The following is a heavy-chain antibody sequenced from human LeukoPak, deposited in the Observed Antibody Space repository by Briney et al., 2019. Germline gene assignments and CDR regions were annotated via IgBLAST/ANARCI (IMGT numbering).Heavy chain of an antibody. D-gene: IGHD3-22*01. V-gene: IGHV4-59*08. Sequence: SETLSLTCTVSGGSISSYYWSWIRHPPGKGLEWIGYIYYSGSTNYNPSLKSRVTISVDTSKNQFSLNLSSVTASDTAVYYCARQHTSGYSYFDYWGQGTLVTVSS. CDR3: ARQHTSGYSYFDY. CDR2: IYYSGST. CDR1: GGSISSYY. J-gene: IGHJ4*02.